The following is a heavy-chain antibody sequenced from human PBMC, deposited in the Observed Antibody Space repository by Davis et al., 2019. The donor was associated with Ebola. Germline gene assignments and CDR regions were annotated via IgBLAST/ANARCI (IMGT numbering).Heavy chain of an antibody. V-gene: IGHV4-34*01. J-gene: IGHJ4*02. D-gene: IGHD4-17*01. CDR2: INHSGST. CDR3: ARVDDYVGY. Sequence: MPSETLSLTFALYGWSFSGYYWSWIRQPPGKGLEWIGEINHSGSTNYNPSLKSRVTISVDTSKNQFSLKLSSVTAADTAVYYCARVDDYVGYWGQGTLVTVSS. CDR1: GWSFSGYY.